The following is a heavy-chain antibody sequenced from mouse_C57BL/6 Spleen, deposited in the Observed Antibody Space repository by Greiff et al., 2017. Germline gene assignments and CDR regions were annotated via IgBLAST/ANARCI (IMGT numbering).Heavy chain of an antibody. J-gene: IGHJ2*01. D-gene: IGHD2-4*01. CDR1: GYTFTSYW. Sequence: QVQLQQPGAELVRPGSSVKLSCTASGYTFTSYWMDWVKQRPGQGLEWIGKIYPSDSEPHYNQKFKDKATLTVDKSSSTAYMQLSSLTSEDSAVYYCARRDYDGEGFDYGGQGTTLTVSS. CDR3: ARRDYDGEGFDY. CDR2: IYPSDSEP. V-gene: IGHV1-61*01.